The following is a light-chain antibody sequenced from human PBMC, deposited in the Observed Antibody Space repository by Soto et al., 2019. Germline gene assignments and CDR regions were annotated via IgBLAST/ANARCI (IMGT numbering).Light chain of an antibody. CDR2: GAS. CDR3: QQRFDWPKIT. V-gene: IGKV3D-20*02. CDR1: QSVSSSY. J-gene: IGKJ5*01. Sequence: IVFTQSPGTVSLSPGERAPLSCRASQSVSSSYLAWYQQKPGQAPRLLIYGASSRATGIPARFSGSGSGTDFTLTISSLEPEDFGVFYCQQRFDWPKITFGQGTRLEI.